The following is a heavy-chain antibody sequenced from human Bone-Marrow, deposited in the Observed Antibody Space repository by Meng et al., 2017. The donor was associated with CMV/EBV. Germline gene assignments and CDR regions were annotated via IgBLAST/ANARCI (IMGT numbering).Heavy chain of an antibody. CDR3: TRGEFWSGYYVGDDDAFDI. D-gene: IGHD3-3*01. J-gene: IGHJ3*02. CDR2: IRSKANSYAT. Sequence: GESLKISCAASGFTFSGSAMHWVRQASGKGLEWVGRIRSKANSYATAYAASVKGRFTISRDDSKNTAYLQMNSLKTEDTAVYYCTRGEFWSGYYVGDDDAFDIWGQGTMVTVSS. CDR1: GFTFSGSA. V-gene: IGHV3-73*01.